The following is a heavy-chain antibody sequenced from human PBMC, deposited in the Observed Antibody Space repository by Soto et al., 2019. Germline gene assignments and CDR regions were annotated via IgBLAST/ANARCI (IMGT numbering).Heavy chain of an antibody. V-gene: IGHV1-69*13. J-gene: IGHJ4*02. CDR2: VIPIFGTA. D-gene: IGHD3-22*01. CDR1: GGTFSSYA. Sequence: SVKVSCKASGGTFSSYAISWVRQAPGQGLEWMGGVIPIFGTANYAQKFQGRVTITADESTSTAYMELSSLRSEDTAVYYCARVNKRVYYESSGNYPALDYCRQRSLVPVSS. CDR3: ARVNKRVYYESSGNYPALDY.